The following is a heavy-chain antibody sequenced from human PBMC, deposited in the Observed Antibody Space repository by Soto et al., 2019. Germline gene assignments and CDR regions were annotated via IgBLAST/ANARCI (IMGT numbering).Heavy chain of an antibody. CDR2: INHSGST. Sequence: SETLSLTCAVYGGSFSGYYWSWIRQPPGQGLEWIGEINHSGSTNYNPSLKSRVTISVDLSKNRFSLRLSSVTTADTALYYCARTTAVPNTLRSRYFFDYWGQGAQVTVSS. D-gene: IGHD4-17*01. V-gene: IGHV4-34*01. J-gene: IGHJ4*02. CDR3: ARTTAVPNTLRSRYFFDY. CDR1: GGSFSGYY.